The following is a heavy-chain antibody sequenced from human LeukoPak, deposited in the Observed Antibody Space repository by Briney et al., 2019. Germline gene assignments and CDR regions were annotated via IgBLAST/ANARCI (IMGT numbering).Heavy chain of an antibody. J-gene: IGHJ5*02. CDR2: ISYDGSNK. D-gene: IGHD3-10*01. V-gene: IGHV3-30*18. CDR1: GFTFSSYG. Sequence: PGGSLRLSCAASGFTFSSYGMHWVRQAPGRGLEWVAVISYDGSNKYYADSVKGRFTISRDNSKNTLYLQMNSLRAEDTAVYYCAKAYGSGSPILQGFDHWGQGTLVTVSS. CDR3: AKAYGSGSPILQGFDH.